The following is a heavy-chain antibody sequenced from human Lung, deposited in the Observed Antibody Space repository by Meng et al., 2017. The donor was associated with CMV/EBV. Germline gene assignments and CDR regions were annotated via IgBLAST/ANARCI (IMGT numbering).Heavy chain of an antibody. CDR2: FDPEDGET. Sequence: ASVXVSXKVSGYSLTELSIQWVRQAPGKGLEWMGGFDPEDGETIYAQKFQGRVTMTEDTSTNTAYMELSNLRSDDTAVYYYVTDDLCSGGDCSVGYWGQGTXVTVSS. D-gene: IGHD2-21*02. J-gene: IGHJ4*02. CDR1: GYSLTELS. V-gene: IGHV1-24*01. CDR3: VTDDLCSGGDCSVGY.